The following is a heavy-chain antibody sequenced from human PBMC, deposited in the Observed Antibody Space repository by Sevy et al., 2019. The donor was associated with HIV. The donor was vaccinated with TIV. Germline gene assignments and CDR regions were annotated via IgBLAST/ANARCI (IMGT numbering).Heavy chain of an antibody. Sequence: GGSLRLSCAASGFTFSSYSMNWVRQAPGKGLEWVSYISSSSSTIYYADSVKGRFTISRDNAKNSLYLQMNSLRAEDTAVYYCVGDFWSGDSSYGMDVWGQGTTVTVSS. J-gene: IGHJ6*02. V-gene: IGHV3-48*01. CDR2: ISSSSSTI. D-gene: IGHD3-3*01. CDR1: GFTFSSYS. CDR3: VGDFWSGDSSYGMDV.